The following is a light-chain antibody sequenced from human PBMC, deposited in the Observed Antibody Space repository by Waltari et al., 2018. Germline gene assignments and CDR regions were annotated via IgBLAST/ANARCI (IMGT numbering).Light chain of an antibody. J-gene: IGLJ1*01. Sequence: QSALTQPASVSGSPGQSITISCTGTSSDVGGYNYVSWYQQHPGKAPKLMIYDVSKRPAGVSHRFSGSKSGNTASLTISGLQAEDEADYYCSSYTRSSTYVFGTGTKVTVL. CDR1: SSDVGGYNY. CDR3: SSYTRSSTYV. CDR2: DVS. V-gene: IGLV2-14*01.